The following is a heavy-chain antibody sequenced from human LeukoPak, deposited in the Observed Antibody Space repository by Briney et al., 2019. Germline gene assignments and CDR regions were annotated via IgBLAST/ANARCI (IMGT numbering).Heavy chain of an antibody. CDR1: GGSISSYY. CDR2: IYTSGST. Sequence: SETLSLTCTVSGGSISSYYWSWIRQPPGKGPEWIGYIYTSGSTNYNPSLKSRVTISVDTSKNQFSLKLSSVTAADTAVYYCARGKGVSSSMDVWGKGTTVTVSS. CDR3: ARGKGVSSSMDV. J-gene: IGHJ6*03. D-gene: IGHD6-13*01. V-gene: IGHV4-4*09.